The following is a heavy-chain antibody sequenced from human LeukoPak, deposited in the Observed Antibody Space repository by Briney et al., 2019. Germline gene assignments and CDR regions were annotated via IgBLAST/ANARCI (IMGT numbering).Heavy chain of an antibody. J-gene: IGHJ6*02. D-gene: IGHD2/OR15-2a*01. V-gene: IGHV3-30-3*01. CDR3: ARDRSEYYYYAMDV. Sequence: GGSLRLSCAASGFTFSSYAMHWVRQAPGKGLEWVAVISYDGSNKYYADSVKGRFTISRDNSKNTLCLQMNSLRAEDTAVYYCARDRSEYYYYAMDVWGQGTTVTVSS. CDR2: ISYDGSNK. CDR1: GFTFSSYA.